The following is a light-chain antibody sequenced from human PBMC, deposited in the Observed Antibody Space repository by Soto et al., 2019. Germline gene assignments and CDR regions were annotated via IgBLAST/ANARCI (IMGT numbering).Light chain of an antibody. J-gene: IGLJ1*01. V-gene: IGLV1-47*01. Sequence: QSALTQPPSASGTPGQRVTISCSGSSSNIGSNYVYWHQQLPGTAPKLLIYRNNQRPSGVPDRFSGSKSGTSASLAISGLRSEDEADYYCAAWDDSLSVYYVFGPGTKVTV. CDR3: AAWDDSLSVYYV. CDR1: SSNIGSNY. CDR2: RNN.